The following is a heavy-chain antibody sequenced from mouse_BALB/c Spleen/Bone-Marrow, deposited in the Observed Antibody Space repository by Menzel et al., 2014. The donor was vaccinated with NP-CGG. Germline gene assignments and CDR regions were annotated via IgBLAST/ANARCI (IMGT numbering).Heavy chain of an antibody. D-gene: IGHD1-2*01. CDR3: ALITTATFSYWYFDV. CDR2: IDPANGYS. V-gene: IGHV14-3*02. J-gene: IGHJ1*01. Sequence: EVQLVESGAELVKPGASVKLSCTASGFNIKDTYMHWVKQGPEQGLEWIGRIDPANGYSIYDPKFQGKATITADTTSNTAHLQLSSLTSEDTAVYYCALITTATFSYWYFDVWGAGTTVTVSS. CDR1: GFNIKDTY.